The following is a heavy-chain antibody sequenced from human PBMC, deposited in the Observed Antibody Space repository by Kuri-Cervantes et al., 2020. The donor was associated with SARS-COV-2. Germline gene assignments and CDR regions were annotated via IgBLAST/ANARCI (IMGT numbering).Heavy chain of an antibody. CDR2: IYSGGST. CDR1: GFTVSSNY. Sequence: GGSLRLSCAASGFTVSSNYMSWVRQAPGKGLEWVSVIYSGGSTYYADSVKGRFTISRDNSKNTLYLQMNSLRAEDTAVCYCARDVAIFGVVILYYYYGMDVWGQGTTVTVSS. J-gene: IGHJ6*02. V-gene: IGHV3-53*05. CDR3: ARDVAIFGVVILYYYYGMDV. D-gene: IGHD3-3*01.